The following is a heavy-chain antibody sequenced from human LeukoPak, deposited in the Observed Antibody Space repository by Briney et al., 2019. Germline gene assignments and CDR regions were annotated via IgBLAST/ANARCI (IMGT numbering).Heavy chain of an antibody. CDR1: GFTFSSYA. Sequence: GGSLRLSCAASGFTFSSYAMSWVRQAPGKGLEWVGRIKSKTDGGTTDYAAPVKGRFTISRDDSKNTLYLQMNSLKTEDTAVYYCTTAKGDYDAFDIWGQGTMVTVSS. CDR3: TTAKGDYDAFDI. CDR2: IKSKTDGGTT. D-gene: IGHD4-17*01. J-gene: IGHJ3*02. V-gene: IGHV3-15*01.